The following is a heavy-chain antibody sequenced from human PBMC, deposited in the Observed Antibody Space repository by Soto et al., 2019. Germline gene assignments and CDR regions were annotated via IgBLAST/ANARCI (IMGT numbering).Heavy chain of an antibody. D-gene: IGHD3-9*01. V-gene: IGHV4-4*02. CDR1: GGSISSSNW. CDR3: ARKTGHPQWWFDL. Sequence: PSETLSLTCAVSGGSISSSNWWSWVRQPPGKGLEWIGEIYHSGSTNYNPSFKSRVTISVDKSKNQFSLSLSSVTAADTALYFCARKTGHPQWWFDLWGQGLQVTVSS. J-gene: IGHJ5*02. CDR2: IYHSGST.